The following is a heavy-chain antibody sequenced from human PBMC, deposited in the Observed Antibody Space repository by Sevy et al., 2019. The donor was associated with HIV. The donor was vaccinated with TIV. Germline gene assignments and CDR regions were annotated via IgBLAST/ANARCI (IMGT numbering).Heavy chain of an antibody. J-gene: IGHJ4*02. CDR2: ISGSGGST. CDR1: GFTFSSYA. V-gene: IGHV3-23*01. CDR3: AKPLSAAAGTGFDY. Sequence: GGSLRLSCAASGFTFSSYAMSWVRQAPGKGLEWVSAISGSGGSTYYADSLKGRFTISRENSKNTLYLQMNSLRAEDTAVYYCAKPLSAAAGTGFDYWGQGTLVTVSS. D-gene: IGHD6-13*01.